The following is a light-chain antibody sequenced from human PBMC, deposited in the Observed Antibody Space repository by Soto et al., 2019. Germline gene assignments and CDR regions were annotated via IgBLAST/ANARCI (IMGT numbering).Light chain of an antibody. CDR2: AAS. CDR1: QSISSY. V-gene: IGKV1-39*01. CDR3: QQSYSTWT. J-gene: IGKJ1*01. Sequence: DIQMTQSPSSLSASVGDRVTITCRASQSISSYLNWYQQKPGKAPKLLIYAASSLQSGVPSRFSGSGSGTDFTLTISSLQPEDFATYYCQQSYSTWTFGQVTKVEIK.